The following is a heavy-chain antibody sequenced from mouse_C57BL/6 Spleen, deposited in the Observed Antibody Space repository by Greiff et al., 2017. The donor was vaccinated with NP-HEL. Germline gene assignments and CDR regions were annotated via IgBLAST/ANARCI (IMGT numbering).Heavy chain of an antibody. CDR3: TIDYDEGAWFAY. Sequence: QVQLQQSGAELVRPGASVMLSCKASGYTFTDYEMHWVKQTPVHGLEWIGAIDPETGGTAYNQKFKGKAILTADKSSSTAYMELRSLTSEDSAVYYCTIDYDEGAWFAYWGQGTLVTVSA. CDR1: GYTFTDYE. CDR2: IDPETGGT. J-gene: IGHJ3*01. D-gene: IGHD2-4*01. V-gene: IGHV1-15*01.